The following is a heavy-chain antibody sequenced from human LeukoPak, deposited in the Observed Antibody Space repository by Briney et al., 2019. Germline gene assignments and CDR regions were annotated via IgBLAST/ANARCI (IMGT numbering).Heavy chain of an antibody. D-gene: IGHD4-11*01. Sequence: ASVKVSCKVSGYTLTELSMHWVRQAPGKGLEWMGGFDPEDGETIYAQKFQGRVTMTEDTSTDTAYMELSSLRSEDTAVYYCATVTTVTTPADYWGQGTLVTVSS. CDR2: FDPEDGET. CDR1: GYTLTELS. CDR3: ATVTTVTTPADY. V-gene: IGHV1-24*01. J-gene: IGHJ4*02.